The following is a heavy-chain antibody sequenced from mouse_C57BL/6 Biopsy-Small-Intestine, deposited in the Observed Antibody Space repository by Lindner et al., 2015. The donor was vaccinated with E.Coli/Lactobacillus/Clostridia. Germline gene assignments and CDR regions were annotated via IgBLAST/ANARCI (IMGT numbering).Heavy chain of an antibody. CDR3: TRGVYYGHDAYVMDY. CDR1: GYTFTGYW. Sequence: QESGAELMKPGASVKLSCKATGYTFTGYWIEWVKQRPGHGLEWIGEILPGSGTTTYNEKFKGKATFTADTSSNTAYMQLSSLTTEDSAIYYCTRGVYYGHDAYVMDYWGQGTSVTVSS. D-gene: IGHD2-2*01. J-gene: IGHJ4*01. V-gene: IGHV1-9*01. CDR2: ILPGSGTT.